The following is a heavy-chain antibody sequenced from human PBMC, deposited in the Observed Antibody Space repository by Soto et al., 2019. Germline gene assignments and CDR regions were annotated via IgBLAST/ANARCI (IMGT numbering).Heavy chain of an antibody. D-gene: IGHD3-22*01. CDR2: IFPSDSDT. J-gene: IGHJ5*02. Sequence: LGESLKISCRTSGYKFTCSWIAWVRQKPGKGLEWMGIIFPSDSDTRYSPSFQGQVTISADRSTSTVFLQWASLKASDTAVYFCARKDKSGYFNWFDPWGQGTLVTVSS. CDR3: ARKDKSGYFNWFDP. CDR1: GYKFTCSW. V-gene: IGHV5-51*01.